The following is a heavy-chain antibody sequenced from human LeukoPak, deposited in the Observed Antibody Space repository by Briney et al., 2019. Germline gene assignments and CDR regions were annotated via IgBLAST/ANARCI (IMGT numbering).Heavy chain of an antibody. CDR1: GGSISSYY. D-gene: IGHD6-19*01. V-gene: IGHV4-59*01. CDR2: IYYSGST. CDR3: ARDGGSGWSVDYFDY. J-gene: IGHJ4*02. Sequence: SETLSLTCTVSGGSISSYYWSWIRQPPGKGLEWIGYIYYSGSTNYNPSLKSRVTISVDTSKNQFSLKLSSVTAADTAVYHCARDGGSGWSVDYFDYWGQGTLVTVSS.